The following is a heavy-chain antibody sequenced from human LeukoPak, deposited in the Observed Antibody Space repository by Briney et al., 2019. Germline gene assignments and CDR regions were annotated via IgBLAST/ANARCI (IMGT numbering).Heavy chain of an antibody. D-gene: IGHD3-10*01. CDR2: ISGSGGST. V-gene: IGHV3-23*01. CDR3: AKGRDRGVSNFDY. CDR1: GVTFSSYA. J-gene: IGHJ4*02. Sequence: PGGSLRLSCAASGVTFSSYAMTWVRQAPGKGLEWVSGISGSGGSTYYADSVKGRFTISRDNSKRTLYLQVNSLRAEDTAVHYCAKGRDRGVSNFDYWGQGTLVTVSS.